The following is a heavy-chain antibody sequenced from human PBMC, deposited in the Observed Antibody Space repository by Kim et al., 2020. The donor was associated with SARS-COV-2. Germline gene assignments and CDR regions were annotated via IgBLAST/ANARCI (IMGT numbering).Heavy chain of an antibody. J-gene: IGHJ3*01. Sequence: VKGRFTVSRDNSKNTLYLQINSLRAEDKAVYYCAKLLRVVVVVTSDTFDVWGQGTMVTDSS. D-gene: IGHD3-22*01. V-gene: IGHV3-23*01. CDR3: AKLLRVVVVVTSDTFDV.